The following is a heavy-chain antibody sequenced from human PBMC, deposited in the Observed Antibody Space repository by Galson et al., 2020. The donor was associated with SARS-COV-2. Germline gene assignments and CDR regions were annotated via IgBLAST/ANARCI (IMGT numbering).Heavy chain of an antibody. CDR1: GFIVRSNF. CDR3: ARERMPGTNYNYFDY. Sequence: GGSLKLSCAASGFIVRSNFMTWVRQAPGRGLEWVPIIYSGGSTFYAHAVKGRLTISRDDSKNTVYLQMNRRRVADTAVYYCARERMPGTNYNYFDYWGQGTLVTVSS. J-gene: IGHJ4*02. CDR2: IYSGGST. V-gene: IGHV3-53*01. D-gene: IGHD3-10*01.